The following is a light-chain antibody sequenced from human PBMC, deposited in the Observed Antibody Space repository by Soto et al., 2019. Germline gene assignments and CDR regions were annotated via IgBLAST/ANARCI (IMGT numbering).Light chain of an antibody. CDR2: EDN. Sequence: NFMLTQPHSVSESPGKTVTISCTGSSGSIASNYVQWYQQRPGSAPTTVIYEDNQRPSGVPDRFSGSIDSSSNSASLTISGLKTEDEADYYCQSYDSSNHRVFGGGTKVTVL. CDR1: SGSIASNY. J-gene: IGLJ3*02. CDR3: QSYDSSNHRV. V-gene: IGLV6-57*02.